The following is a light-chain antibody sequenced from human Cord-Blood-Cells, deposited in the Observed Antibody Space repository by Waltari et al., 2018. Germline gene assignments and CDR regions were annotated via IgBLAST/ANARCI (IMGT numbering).Light chain of an antibody. J-gene: IGLJ3*02. V-gene: IGLV2-23*01. Sequence: QSALTQTASVSGSPGQSITISCTGTRRDVGSSKLLSWYQQHPGKAPKLMIYESSKRPSGVSNRFSGSKSGNTASLTISGLQAEDEADYYCCSYAGSSTWVFGGGTKLTVL. CDR3: CSYAGSSTWV. CDR2: ESS. CDR1: RRDVGSSKL.